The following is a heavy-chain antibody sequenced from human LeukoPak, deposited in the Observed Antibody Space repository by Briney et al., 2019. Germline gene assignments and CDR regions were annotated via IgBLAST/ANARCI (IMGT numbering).Heavy chain of an antibody. V-gene: IGHV4-59*03. CDR1: GDSTSNFY. D-gene: IGHD2-8*01. CDR3: ALSPNSNWFDF. J-gene: IGHJ5*01. Sequence: PSETLSLTCTVSGDSTSNFYWNWIRQSPGKGVEWIGNIHYSGSSVYNPSLKSRVTISIDTSRRQFFLKLNSVTAADTAVYFCALSPNSNWFDFWGPGTLVTVSS. CDR2: IHYSGSS.